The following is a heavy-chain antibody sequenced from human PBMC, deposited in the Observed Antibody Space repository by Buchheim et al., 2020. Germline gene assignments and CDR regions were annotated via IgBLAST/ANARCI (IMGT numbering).Heavy chain of an antibody. J-gene: IGHJ5*02. D-gene: IGHD6-19*01. CDR3: ARDPPKSGWSFEA. CDR1: GFTFRDNA. V-gene: IGHV3-33*01. CDR2: IWYDGSNK. Sequence: QVQLVESGGGVVQPWTSLRLSCVASGFTFRDNAMHWVRQAPGKGLEWVAMIWYDGSNKYYADSVKGRFTVSRDNSKNMLYLQMNSLRVEDTAVYYWARDPPKSGWSFEAWGQGTL.